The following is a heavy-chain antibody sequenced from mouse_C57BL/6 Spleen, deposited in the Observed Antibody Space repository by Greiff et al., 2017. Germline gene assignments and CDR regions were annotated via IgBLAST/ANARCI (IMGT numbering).Heavy chain of an antibody. CDR3: ARYDGPSYWYFDV. Sequence: QVQLQQPGAELVKPGASVKLSCKASGYTFTSYWMHWVKQRPGQGLEWIGMIHPNSGSTNYNEKFKSKATLTVDKSSSTAYMQLSSLTSEDSAVYYCARYDGPSYWYFDVWGTGTTVTVSS. CDR1: GYTFTSYW. D-gene: IGHD2-3*01. J-gene: IGHJ1*03. CDR2: IHPNSGST. V-gene: IGHV1-64*01.